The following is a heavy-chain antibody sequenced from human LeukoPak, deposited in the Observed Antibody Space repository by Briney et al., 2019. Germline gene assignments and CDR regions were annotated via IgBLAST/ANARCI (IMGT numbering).Heavy chain of an antibody. CDR2: MNPNSGNT. V-gene: IGHV1-8*02. J-gene: IGHJ4*02. CDR1: GYTFTVYY. D-gene: IGHD7-27*01. CDR3: ATTKPNWGAFDY. Sequence: ASVNVSCKASGYTFTVYYMHWVRQAPGQGLEWMGWMNPNSGNTGYAQKFQGRVTMTRNTSISAAYMDLSSLRSEDTAVNYCATTKPNWGAFDYWGQGTLVTVSS.